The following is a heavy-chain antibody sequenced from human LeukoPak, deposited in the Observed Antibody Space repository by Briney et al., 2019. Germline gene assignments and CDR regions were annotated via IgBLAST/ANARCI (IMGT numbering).Heavy chain of an antibody. CDR2: IYYSGST. V-gene: IGHV4-39*01. Sequence: SSETLSLTCTVSGGFISSSSFYWGWIRQPPGKGLEWIGSIYYSGSTYFNPSPKSRLTISIDTSKNQFSLKLSSVTAADTAVYYCARHDRGSYGDYPYYFDYWGQGTLVTVSS. CDR1: GGFISSSSFY. CDR3: ARHDRGSYGDYPYYFDY. D-gene: IGHD4-17*01. J-gene: IGHJ4*02.